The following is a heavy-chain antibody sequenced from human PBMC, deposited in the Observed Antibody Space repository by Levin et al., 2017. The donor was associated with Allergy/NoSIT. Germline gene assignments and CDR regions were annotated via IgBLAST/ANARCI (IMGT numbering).Heavy chain of an antibody. D-gene: IGHD6-13*01. CDR2: ISGSGGST. V-gene: IGHV3-23*01. J-gene: IGHJ6*02. CDR3: AKDRQHSSPINYYYYGMDV. Sequence: PGGSLRLSCAASGFTFSSYAMSWVRQAPGKGLEWVSAISGSGGSTYYADSVKGRFTISRDNSKNTLYLQMNSLRAEDTAVYYCAKDRQHSSPINYYYYGMDVWGQGTTVTVSS. CDR1: GFTFSSYA.